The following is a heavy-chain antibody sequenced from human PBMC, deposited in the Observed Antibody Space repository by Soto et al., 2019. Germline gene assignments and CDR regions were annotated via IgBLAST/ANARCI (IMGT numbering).Heavy chain of an antibody. CDR2: ISAYNGNT. V-gene: IGHV1-18*01. D-gene: IGHD1-26*01. Sequence: ASVKVSGKASGDTFASFGFSCVLQAPGHWLEWLGWISAYNGNTHYAQKVRDRVTLTTDTSTNTAYMELRSLTSDDTAVYYCARDQESTTDRILQYWGQGTRVTVSS. CDR3: ARDQESTTDRILQY. CDR1: GDTFASFG. J-gene: IGHJ4*02.